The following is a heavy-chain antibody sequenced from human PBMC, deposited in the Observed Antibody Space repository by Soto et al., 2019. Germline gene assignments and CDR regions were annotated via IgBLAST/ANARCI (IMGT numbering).Heavy chain of an antibody. V-gene: IGHV4-31*01. CDR2: SYYSGTT. CDR3: ARSVDP. CDR1: GGSISSSGYY. Sequence: QVQLQESGPGLVKPSQTLSLTCTVSGGSISSSGYYCSWIRHHPREVLEWIGYSYYSGTTYYTPSLKSQGTLPVDTSKRQCPLKLSPATAADTAVYYFARSVDPWGKGTMVTVSS. J-gene: IGHJ5*02.